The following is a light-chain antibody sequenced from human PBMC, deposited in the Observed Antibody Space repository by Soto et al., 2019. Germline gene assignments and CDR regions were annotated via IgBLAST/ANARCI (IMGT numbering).Light chain of an antibody. CDR3: QSLGTGIQV. CDR1: SGYSTYT. CDR2: INYDGTH. V-gene: IGLV4-69*01. Sequence: QPVLTQSPSASASLGDSVKLTCTLSSGYSTYTIAWHQQQSEKGPRFLMKINYDGTHSQGDAFFDRFSGSSSGAERHLTSPSLQSEDEADYSCQSLGTGIQVFGGGTKLTVL. J-gene: IGLJ3*02.